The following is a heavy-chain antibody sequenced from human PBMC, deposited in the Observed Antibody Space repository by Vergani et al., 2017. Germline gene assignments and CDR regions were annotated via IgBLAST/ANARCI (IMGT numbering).Heavy chain of an antibody. D-gene: IGHD3-22*01. Sequence: QVQLVQSGAEVKKPGASVKVSCKVSGYTLTELSMHWVRQAPGKGLEWMGRIIPILGTANYAQKFQGRVTITADESTSTAYMELSSLRSEDTAVYYCARGIHYYDSSGGYWGQGTLVTVSS. CDR2: IIPILGTA. J-gene: IGHJ4*02. CDR1: GYTLTELS. V-gene: IGHV1-69*11. CDR3: ARGIHYYDSSGGY.